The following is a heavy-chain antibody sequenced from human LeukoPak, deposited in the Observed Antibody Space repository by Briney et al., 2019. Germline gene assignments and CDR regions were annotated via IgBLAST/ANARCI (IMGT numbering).Heavy chain of an antibody. CDR1: GGSISSSSHY. CDR3: ARRTQWLVDY. Sequence: SETLSLTCTVSGGSISSSSHYWGWIRQPPGKGLEWIGSIYYSGSTYYSPSLSSRVTISVDTSKNQFSLKLSSVTAADTAMYYCARRTQWLVDYWGQGTLVTVSS. V-gene: IGHV4-39*01. D-gene: IGHD6-19*01. CDR2: IYYSGST. J-gene: IGHJ4*02.